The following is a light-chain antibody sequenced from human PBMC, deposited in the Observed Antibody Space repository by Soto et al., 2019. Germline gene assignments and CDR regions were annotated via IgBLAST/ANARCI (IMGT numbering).Light chain of an antibody. Sequence: DIVMTQSPDSQAVSLGERATINCKSSQSVLYSSNNKNYLAWYQQKPGQPPKLLIYWASTRESGVPDRFSGSGSGTDFTLTISSLQAEDVAVYYCQQYYRTEFTFGPGTKVDIK. J-gene: IGKJ3*01. CDR2: WAS. CDR3: QQYYRTEFT. V-gene: IGKV4-1*01. CDR1: QSVLYSSNNKNY.